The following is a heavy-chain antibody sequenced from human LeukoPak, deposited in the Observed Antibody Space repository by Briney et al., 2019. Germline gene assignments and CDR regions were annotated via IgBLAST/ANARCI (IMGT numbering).Heavy chain of an antibody. V-gene: IGHV3-66*01. Sequence: TGGSLRLSWAASGFTVSSNYMSWARHAPGKGLEWLSVIYSGGITHYADSVKGRFTISRDNSKNTLYLQMNSLRAEDTAVYYCARDIGEYFQHWGQGTLVTVSS. J-gene: IGHJ1*01. CDR3: ARDIGEYFQH. D-gene: IGHD1-26*01. CDR2: IYSGGIT. CDR1: GFTVSSNY.